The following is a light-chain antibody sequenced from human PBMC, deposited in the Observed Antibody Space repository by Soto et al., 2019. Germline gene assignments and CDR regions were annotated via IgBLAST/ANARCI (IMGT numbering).Light chain of an antibody. V-gene: IGKV3-20*01. CDR3: QQYGRSPWT. CDR2: GAS. CDR1: QSVSSIY. J-gene: IGKJ1*01. Sequence: EIVLTQSPGTLSLSPGERATLSCRASQSVSSIYLAWYQQKPGQAPRLLIYGASSRATGIPDRFSGSGSGTDFTLIISRLEPEDFAVYYCQQYGRSPWTFGQGTKVEIK.